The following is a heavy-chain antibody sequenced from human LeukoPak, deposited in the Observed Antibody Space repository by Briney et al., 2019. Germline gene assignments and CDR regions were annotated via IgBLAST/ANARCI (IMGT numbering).Heavy chain of an antibody. CDR2: IIPIFGTA. CDR1: GGTFSSYA. CDR3: ARDYYDTDAFYI. D-gene: IGHD3-22*01. J-gene: IGHJ3*02. V-gene: IGHV1-69*05. Sequence: SVKVSCKASGGTFSSYAISWVRQAPGPGLEWMGRIIPIFGTANYAQKFQARGTITTDESTNTAYRELSSLRSEDTAVYYCARDYYDTDAFYIWGQRTMVTVSS.